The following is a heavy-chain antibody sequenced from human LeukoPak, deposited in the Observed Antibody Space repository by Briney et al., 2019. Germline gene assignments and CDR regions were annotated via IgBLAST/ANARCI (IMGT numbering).Heavy chain of an antibody. CDR2: ISSSSSTI. J-gene: IGHJ6*03. V-gene: IGHV3-48*01. CDR1: GFTFSSYS. CDR3: ARVYYYYYMDV. Sequence: GGSLRLSCAASGFTFSSYSMNWVRQAPGKGLEWVSYISSSSSTIYYADSVKGRFTISRDNAKNSLYLQMNSLRAEDTAVYYCARVYYYYYMDVWGKGTTVTVSS.